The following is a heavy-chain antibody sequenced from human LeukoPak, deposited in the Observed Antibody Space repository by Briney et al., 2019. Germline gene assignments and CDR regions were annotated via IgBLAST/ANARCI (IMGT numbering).Heavy chain of an antibody. V-gene: IGHV1-69*05. D-gene: IGHD3-16*01. CDR3: ARSDAVGDYYYYMDV. CDR1: GGTFSSYA. J-gene: IGHJ6*03. Sequence: SVKVSCKASGGTFSSYAISWVRQAPGQGLEWMGGIIPIFGTANYAQKFQGRVTITTDESTSTAYMELSSLRSDDTAVYYCARSDAVGDYYYYMDVWGKGTTVTVSS. CDR2: IIPIFGTA.